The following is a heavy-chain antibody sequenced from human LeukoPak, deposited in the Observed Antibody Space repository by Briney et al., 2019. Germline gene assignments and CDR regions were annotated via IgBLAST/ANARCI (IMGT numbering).Heavy chain of an antibody. CDR1: GGSFSGYY. V-gene: IGHV4-34*01. Sequence: SETLSLTCAVYGGSFSGYYWSWIRQPPGKGLEWIGEINHSGSTNYNPSLKSRVTISVDTSKSQFSLKLSSVTAADTAIYYCARREGYFDYWGQGNLVTVSS. J-gene: IGHJ4*02. CDR2: INHSGST. CDR3: ARREGYFDY.